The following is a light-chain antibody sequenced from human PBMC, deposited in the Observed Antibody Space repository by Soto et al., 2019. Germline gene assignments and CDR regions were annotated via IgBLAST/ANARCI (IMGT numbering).Light chain of an antibody. CDR2: AVS. J-gene: IGKJ2*01. CDR3: QQYNNWPLYT. Sequence: EIVLTQSPGTLSLSPGETATLSCRASQSFRSNYLAWYQQRPDQAPRLLIYAVSSRASGIPDRFNGSVSGTEFTLTISSLQSEDFAVYYCQQYNNWPLYTFGQGTKLEIK. CDR1: QSFRSNY. V-gene: IGKV3-20*01.